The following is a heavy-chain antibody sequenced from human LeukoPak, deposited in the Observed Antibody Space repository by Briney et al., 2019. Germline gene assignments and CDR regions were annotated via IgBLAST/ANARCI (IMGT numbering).Heavy chain of an antibody. CDR1: GGSISSGSYY. CDR2: IYTSGST. D-gene: IGHD3-22*01. V-gene: IGHV4-61*02. CDR3: ARYDSSGFYQYFFDY. J-gene: IGHJ4*02. Sequence: SQTLSLTCTVSGGSISSGSYYWSWIRQPAGKGLEWIGRIYTSGSTNYNPSLKSRVTISVDTSKNQFSLKLSSVTAADTAVYFCARYDSSGFYQYFFDYGGPGTLVTVSS.